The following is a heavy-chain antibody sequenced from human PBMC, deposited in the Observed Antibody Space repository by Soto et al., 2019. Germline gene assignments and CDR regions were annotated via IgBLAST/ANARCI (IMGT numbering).Heavy chain of an antibody. CDR2: THYGGNA. V-gene: IGHV4-39*01. CDR3: ARVNVTLDL. CDR1: GGSINTYNPF. Sequence: SETLSLTCTVSGGSINTYNPFWAWVRQPPGKGLEWIASTHYGGNAYYSPSLSTRVTISRDTSKNRVSLELTSVTAADTAVYYCARVNVTLDLWGQGTLVTVSS. D-gene: IGHD2-21*02. J-gene: IGHJ5*02.